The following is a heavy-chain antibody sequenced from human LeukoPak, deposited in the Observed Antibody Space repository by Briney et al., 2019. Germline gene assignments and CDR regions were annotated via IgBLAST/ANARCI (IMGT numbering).Heavy chain of an antibody. CDR1: GGTFSSYA. CDR2: IIPILGIA. Sequence: SVKVSCKASGGTFSSYAISWVRQAPGQGLEWMGRIIPILGIANYAQKFQGRVTITADKSTSTAYMELSSLRSEDTAVYYCARDRSSGSVTYYYYGMDVWGQGTTVTVSS. D-gene: IGHD6-19*01. V-gene: IGHV1-69*04. CDR3: ARDRSSGSVTYYYYGMDV. J-gene: IGHJ6*02.